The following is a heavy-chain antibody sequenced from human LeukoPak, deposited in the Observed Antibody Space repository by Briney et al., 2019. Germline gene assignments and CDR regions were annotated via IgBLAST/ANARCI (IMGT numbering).Heavy chain of an antibody. Sequence: SETLSLTCTVSSDSITGYHWSWVRQPPGKGLEWIGYIYYSGSTNYSPSLSSRVSISVDTSKNQISLKLSSLTATDTAVYYCARHGGSGSYYNWFDPWGQGTLVTVSS. V-gene: IGHV4-59*08. CDR1: SDSITGYH. J-gene: IGHJ5*02. CDR2: IYYSGST. D-gene: IGHD3-10*01. CDR3: ARHGGSGSYYNWFDP.